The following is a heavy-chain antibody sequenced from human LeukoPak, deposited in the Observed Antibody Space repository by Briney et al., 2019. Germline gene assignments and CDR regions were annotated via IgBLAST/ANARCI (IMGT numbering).Heavy chain of an antibody. CDR3: TTQDLVVVPAASHYFDY. CDR1: GFMFDTYA. Sequence: GGSLTLSCAASGFMFDTYAMNWVRQAPGKGLEWVSYISQSGDAKYYADSVKGRFTISRDNARNSLYLQMNSLRAEATAIYYCTTQDLVVVPAASHYFDYWGQGILIIVSA. D-gene: IGHD2-15*01. CDR2: ISQSGDAK. J-gene: IGHJ4*02. V-gene: IGHV3-48*03.